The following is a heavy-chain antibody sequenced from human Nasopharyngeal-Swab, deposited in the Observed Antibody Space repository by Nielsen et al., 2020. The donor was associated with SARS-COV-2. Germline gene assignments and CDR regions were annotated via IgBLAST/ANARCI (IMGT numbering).Heavy chain of an antibody. CDR2: INSDGSII. D-gene: IGHD2-15*01. Sequence: WIRQPPGKGLVWVSRINSDGSIIDYADSVKGRFTISRDNARNTLNLQMNSLRAEDTALYYCVCEETTPSDYWGQGTLVTVSS. CDR3: VCEETTPSDY. V-gene: IGHV3-74*01. J-gene: IGHJ4*02.